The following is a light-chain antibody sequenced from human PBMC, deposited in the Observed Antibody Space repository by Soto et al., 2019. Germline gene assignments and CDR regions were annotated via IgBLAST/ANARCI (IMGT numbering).Light chain of an antibody. J-gene: IGLJ2*01. Sequence: NFMLTQPHSVSESPGKTETTPGTGRSGGIASNYVQWYQQRPGSAPTTVIYEDNQRPSGVPDRFSGSIDSSSNSASLTISGLKTEDEADYYCQSYDSSNFVVFGGGTKLTVL. CDR3: QSYDSSNFVV. CDR1: SGGIASNY. V-gene: IGLV6-57*02. CDR2: EDN.